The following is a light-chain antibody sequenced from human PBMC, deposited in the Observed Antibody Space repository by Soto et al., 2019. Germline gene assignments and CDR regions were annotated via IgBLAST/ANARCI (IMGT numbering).Light chain of an antibody. J-gene: IGLJ2*01. CDR2: EVN. Sequence: QSALTQPPSASGSPGQSVTISCTGTSNDVGVYNFVSWYQQHPGKAPKLMISEVNKRPSGVPDRFSGSKSGNTASLTVSGLQAEDEADYYCSSYAGSNNLVFGGGTKVT. V-gene: IGLV2-8*01. CDR1: SNDVGVYNF. CDR3: SSYAGSNNLV.